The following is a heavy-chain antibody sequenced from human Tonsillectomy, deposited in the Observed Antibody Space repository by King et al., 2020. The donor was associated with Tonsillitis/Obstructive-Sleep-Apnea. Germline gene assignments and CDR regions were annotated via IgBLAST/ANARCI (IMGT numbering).Heavy chain of an antibody. Sequence: VQLVESGGGLVQPGGSLRLSCAASGFTFSDHYMDWVRQAPGKGLEWVGRIRNKTKSHTTEYAASVKGRFTMSRDDSKNSLYLQMNSLKSEDTAVYYCARVGDYYDSAGYSLDAFDIWGQGTMVTVSS. CDR1: GFTFSDHY. D-gene: IGHD3-22*01. J-gene: IGHJ3*02. CDR2: IRNKTKSHTT. V-gene: IGHV3-72*01. CDR3: ARVGDYYDSAGYSLDAFDI.